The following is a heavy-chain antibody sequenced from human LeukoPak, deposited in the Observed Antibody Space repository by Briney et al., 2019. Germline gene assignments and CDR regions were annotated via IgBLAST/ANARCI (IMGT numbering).Heavy chain of an antibody. D-gene: IGHD3-22*01. CDR2: SSSSSSTI. CDR1: VFIFSSYS. CDR3: ARDITMIEGVDY. Sequence: GGSLGLSCAACVFIFSSYSMNWIRQAPGKGLEGVSYSSSSSSTIYYADSVKGRFTISRDNAKKSLYLQVNSLRAEDTAVYYCARDITMIEGVDYWGQGTLVTVSS. J-gene: IGHJ4*02. V-gene: IGHV3-48*04.